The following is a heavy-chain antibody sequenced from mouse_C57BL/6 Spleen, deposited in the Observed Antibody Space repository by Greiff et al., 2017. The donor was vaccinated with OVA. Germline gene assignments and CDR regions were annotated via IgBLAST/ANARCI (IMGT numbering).Heavy chain of an antibody. CDR1: GYAFSSYW. J-gene: IGHJ4*01. CDR2: IYPGDGDT. V-gene: IGHV1-80*01. D-gene: IGHD2-5*01. CDR3: ARYSNYAMAY. Sequence: QVQLQQSGAELVKPGASVKISCKASGYAFSSYWMNWVKQRPGKGLEWIGQIYPGDGDTNYNGKFKGKATLTADKSSGTAYMKRSRLAYEDSAVYLCARYSNYAMAYWGQGTSVTVSS.